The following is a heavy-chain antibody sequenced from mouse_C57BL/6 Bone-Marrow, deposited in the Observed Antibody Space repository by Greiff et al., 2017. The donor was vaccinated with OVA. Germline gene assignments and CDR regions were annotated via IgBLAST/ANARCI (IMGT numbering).Heavy chain of an antibody. CDR1: YFAFMASA. CDR3: ADRGNYPYWYFDV. Sequence: LQQSGAELVRPGSSVKLSCKASYFAFMASAMHWVKQRPGHGLEWIGSFTMYSDATEYSENFKGKATLTANTSSSTAYMELSSLTSEDSAVYYCADRGNYPYWYFDVWGTGTTVTVSS. CDR2: FTMYSDAT. V-gene: IGHV1-49*01. J-gene: IGHJ1*03. D-gene: IGHD2-1*01.